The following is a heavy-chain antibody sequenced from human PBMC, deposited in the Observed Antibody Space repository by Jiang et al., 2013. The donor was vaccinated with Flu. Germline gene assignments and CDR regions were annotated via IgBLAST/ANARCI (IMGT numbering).Heavy chain of an antibody. CDR3: ARSWSSEVRHDY. J-gene: IGHJ4*02. D-gene: IGHD2-2*01. CDR1: GGSISSYY. V-gene: IGHV4-59*01. Sequence: GLVKPSETLSLTCTVSGGSISSYYWSWIRQPPGKGLEWIGYIYYSGSTNYNPSLKSRVTISVDTSKNQFSLKLSSVTAADTAVYYCARSWSSEVRHDYWGQGTLVTVSS. CDR2: IYYSGST.